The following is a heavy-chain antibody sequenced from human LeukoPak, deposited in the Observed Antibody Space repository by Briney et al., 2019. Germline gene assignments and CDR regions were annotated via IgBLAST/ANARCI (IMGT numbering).Heavy chain of an antibody. V-gene: IGHV1-69*05. CDR3: ARDVFGSRIRDSSSVVGHYYYMDV. J-gene: IGHJ6*03. Sequence: PSVKVSCXASGGTFSSYAISWVRQAPGQGLEWMGGIIPIFGTANYAQKFQGRVTITTDESTSTAYMELSSLRSEDTAVYYCARDVFGSRIRDSSSVVGHYYYMDVWGKGTTVTVSS. CDR2: IIPIFGTA. D-gene: IGHD6-13*01. CDR1: GGTFSSYA.